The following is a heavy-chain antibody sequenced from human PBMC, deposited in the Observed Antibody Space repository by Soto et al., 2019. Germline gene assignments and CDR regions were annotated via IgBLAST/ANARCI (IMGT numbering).Heavy chain of an antibody. Sequence: ASVKVSCKASGYTFTNFGISWVRQAPGQGPEWMGWISGYKGNTYYAQKLQGRVTMTTDTSTSTAYMELRSLGSDDTAVYYCARDLAYCGGDCFKDVFDIWGQGTMVTVSS. CDR1: GYTFTNFG. D-gene: IGHD2-21*01. CDR3: ARDLAYCGGDCFKDVFDI. CDR2: ISGYKGNT. V-gene: IGHV1-18*01. J-gene: IGHJ3*02.